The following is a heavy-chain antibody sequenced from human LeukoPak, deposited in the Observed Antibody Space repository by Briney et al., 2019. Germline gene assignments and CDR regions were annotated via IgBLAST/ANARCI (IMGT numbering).Heavy chain of an antibody. CDR1: GYTFTNYG. V-gene: IGHV1-18*01. J-gene: IGHJ6*02. D-gene: IGHD2-21*02. CDR3: ARDRDYCGGDCSDRPYYYYGMDV. Sequence: ASVKVSCKASGYTFTNYGISWVRQAPGQGLEWMGWISAYNGNTNYAQKLQGRVTMTTDTSTSTAYMELRSLRSDDTAVYYCARDRDYCGGDCSDRPYYYYGMDVWGQGTTVTVSS. CDR2: ISAYNGNT.